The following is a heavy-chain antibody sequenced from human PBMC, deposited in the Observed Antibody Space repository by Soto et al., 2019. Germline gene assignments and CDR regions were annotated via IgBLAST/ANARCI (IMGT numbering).Heavy chain of an antibody. CDR2: TYYRSKRYN. Sequence: PSQTLSLTCAISGDSVSSNSAAWNWIRQSPSRGLEWLGRTYYRSKRYNDYAVSVKSRITINPDTSKNQFSLQLNSVTPEDTAVYYCARYRPPAAGIRRDAFDIRGQGTMVTVSS. J-gene: IGHJ3*02. CDR3: ARYRPPAAGIRRDAFDI. V-gene: IGHV6-1*01. D-gene: IGHD6-13*01. CDR1: GDSVSSNSAA.